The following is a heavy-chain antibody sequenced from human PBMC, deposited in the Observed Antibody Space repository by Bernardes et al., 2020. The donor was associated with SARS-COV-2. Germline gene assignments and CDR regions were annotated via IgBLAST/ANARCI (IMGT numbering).Heavy chain of an antibody. D-gene: IGHD3-22*01. CDR1: GFTFSSYA. V-gene: IGHV3-23*01. Sequence: GGSLRLSCAASGFTFSSYAMSWVRQAPGKGLEWVSVISGSGGSTYYADSVKGRFTISRDNSKNTLYLQMNSLRAEDTAVYYCAKVLGRFTMTLVGTSDAFDIWGQGTMVTVSS. J-gene: IGHJ3*02. CDR3: AKVLGRFTMTLVGTSDAFDI. CDR2: ISGSGGST.